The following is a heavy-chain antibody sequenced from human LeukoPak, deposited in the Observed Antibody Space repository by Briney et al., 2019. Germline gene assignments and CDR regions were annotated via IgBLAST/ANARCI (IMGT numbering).Heavy chain of an antibody. D-gene: IGHD5-24*01. J-gene: IGHJ3*02. V-gene: IGHV4-4*02. CDR3: ARGGVATVNASDI. CDR1: GGSTSSSNW. CDR2: IYHSGST. Sequence: SGTLSLTCAVSGGSTSSSNWWSWVRQPPGKGLEWIGEIYHSGSTSYNPSLKSRVTLSVDKSKNQFSLRLISVTAADTAVYYCARGGVATVNASDIWGQGTMVTVSS.